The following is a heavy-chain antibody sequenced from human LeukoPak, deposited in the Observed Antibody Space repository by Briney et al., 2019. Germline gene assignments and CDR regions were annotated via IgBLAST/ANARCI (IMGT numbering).Heavy chain of an antibody. CDR1: GFTFRIYS. V-gene: IGHV3-21*01. CDR3: ARNRVPRGRGLA. J-gene: IGHJ5*02. D-gene: IGHD2/OR15-2a*01. Sequence: GGSLRLSCAASGFTFRIYSMNWVRQAPGTGLEWVSSIGPSSGDISYADSVKGRFTISRDNDKNSLYLQMNSRKAEDTAVYYCARNRVPRGRGLAWGKGAKATVSS. CDR2: IGPSSGDI.